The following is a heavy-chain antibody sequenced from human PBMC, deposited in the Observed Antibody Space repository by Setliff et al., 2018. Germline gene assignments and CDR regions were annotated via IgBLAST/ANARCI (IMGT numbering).Heavy chain of an antibody. CDR3: ARYITGTTPADY. V-gene: IGHV1-18*01. CDR1: GGTFNSFA. J-gene: IGHJ4*02. CDR2: ISAYNGNT. D-gene: IGHD1-7*01. Sequence: ASVKVSCKASGGTFNSFAINWVRQAPGQGLEWMAWISAYNGNTNYAQKLQGRVTMTTDTSTSTAYMELRSLRSDDTAVYYCARYITGTTPADYWGQGTLVTVSS.